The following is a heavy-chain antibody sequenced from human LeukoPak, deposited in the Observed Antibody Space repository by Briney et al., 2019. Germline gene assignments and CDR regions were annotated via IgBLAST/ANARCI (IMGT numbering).Heavy chain of an antibody. J-gene: IGHJ4*02. V-gene: IGHV3-7*01. CDR3: AKDLHGVADTSYYFDY. CDR1: GFKFSSYW. Sequence: GGSLRLSCAASGFKFSSYWMNWVRQAPGKGLEWVANIKPDGSDQYYVDSVKGRFTISRDNSKTTLFLQMNGLRAEDTAVFYCAKDLHGVADTSYYFDYWGRGTLVTVSS. D-gene: IGHD6-19*01. CDR2: IKPDGSDQ.